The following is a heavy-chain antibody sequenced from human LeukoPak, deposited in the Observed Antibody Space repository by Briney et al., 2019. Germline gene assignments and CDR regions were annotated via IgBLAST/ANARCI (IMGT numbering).Heavy chain of an antibody. D-gene: IGHD2-2*01. V-gene: IGHV1-18*01. J-gene: IGHJ2*01. Sequence: ASVKVSCKASGYTFTSYGISRVRQAPGQGLEWMGWISAYNGNTNYAQKLQGRVTMTTDTSTSTAYMELRSLRSDDTAVYYCARDVACSSTSCYSPANWYFDLWGRGTLVTVSS. CDR1: GYTFTSYG. CDR2: ISAYNGNT. CDR3: ARDVACSSTSCYSPANWYFDL.